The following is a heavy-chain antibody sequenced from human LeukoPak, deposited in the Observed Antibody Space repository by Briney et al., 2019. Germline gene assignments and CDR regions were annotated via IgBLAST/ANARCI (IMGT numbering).Heavy chain of an antibody. Sequence: KASETLSLTCAVYGGSFSGYYWSWIRQPPGKGLEWIGEINHSGSTNYNPSLKSRVTISVDTSKNQFSLKLSSVTAADTAVYYCARVPYYYDSSGYYRRAMRYYFDYWGQGTLVTVSS. CDR3: ARVPYYYDSSGYYRRAMRYYFDY. CDR1: GGSFSGYY. V-gene: IGHV4-34*01. CDR2: INHSGST. J-gene: IGHJ4*02. D-gene: IGHD3-22*01.